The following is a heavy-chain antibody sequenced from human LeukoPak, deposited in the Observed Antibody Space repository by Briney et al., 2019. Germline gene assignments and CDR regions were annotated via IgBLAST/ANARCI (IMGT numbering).Heavy chain of an antibody. J-gene: IGHJ4*02. D-gene: IGHD6-13*01. CDR2: ISGSGGST. CDR3: AKGGYSSSWELYFDY. V-gene: IGHV3-23*01. Sequence: GGSLRLSCAASGFTFCSYAMSWGRQAPGEGLERVSAISGSGGSTYYADSLKGRVTITRDNSKTTLSPQLHSLRAEATAVYYCAKGGYSSSWELYFDYWGQGTLVTVSS. CDR1: GFTFCSYA.